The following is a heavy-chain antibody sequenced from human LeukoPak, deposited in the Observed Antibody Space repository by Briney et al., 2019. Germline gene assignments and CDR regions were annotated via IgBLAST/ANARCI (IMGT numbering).Heavy chain of an antibody. CDR1: GFTFSSYA. J-gene: IGHJ6*03. Sequence: GGSLRLSCAASGFTFSSYAMHWVRQAPGKGLEWVAVISYDGSNKYYADSVKGRFTISRDNSKNTLYLQMNSLRAEDTAVYYCARDGGGSSWDPYYYYYYMDVWGKGTTVTVSS. CDR2: ISYDGSNK. CDR3: ARDGGGSSWDPYYYYYYMDV. D-gene: IGHD6-13*01. V-gene: IGHV3-30-3*01.